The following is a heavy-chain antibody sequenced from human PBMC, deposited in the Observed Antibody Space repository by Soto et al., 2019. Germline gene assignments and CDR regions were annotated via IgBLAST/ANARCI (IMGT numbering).Heavy chain of an antibody. CDR2: IILALGTP. CDR1: GDSFTNYA. D-gene: IGHD2-8*01. Sequence: QGLLVHSGAEMKQPGSSVSVSCKASGDSFTNYAFTWVRQAPGQGPEWLGGIILALGTPHYSQRFQGRLTVTADESSSTVYMELGSLRLDDTAVYYCGRYCTNTKCRGGYYLDLWGQGTLLSVSS. CDR3: GRYCTNTKCRGGYYLDL. J-gene: IGHJ5*02. V-gene: IGHV1-69*01.